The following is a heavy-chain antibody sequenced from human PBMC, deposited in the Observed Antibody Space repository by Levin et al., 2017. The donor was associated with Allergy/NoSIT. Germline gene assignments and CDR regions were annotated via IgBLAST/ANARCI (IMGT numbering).Heavy chain of an antibody. V-gene: IGHV4-61*02. CDR1: GDSISRGFYY. J-gene: IGHJ6*03. CDR2: IYVTGST. CDR3: ARDLEGCSGYKPYCYMDV. D-gene: IGHD5-12*01. Sequence: PSETLSLTCSVSGDSISRGFYYWSWIRQPAGEGLEWIGRIYVTGSTTYSPSLKSRVTISLDRSKDQVSLKINSVTAADTAGYYCARDLEGCSGYKPYCYMDVWGKGTTVTVSS.